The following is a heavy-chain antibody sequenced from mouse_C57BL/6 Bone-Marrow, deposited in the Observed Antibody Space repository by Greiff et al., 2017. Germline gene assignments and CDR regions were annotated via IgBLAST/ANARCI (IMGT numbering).Heavy chain of an antibody. CDR1: GYTITDYY. D-gene: IGHD2-5*01. Sequence: VKLQQSGPELVKPGASVKISCKASGYTITDYYMNWVKQSHGKSLEWIGDINPNNGGTRYNQKFKGKATLTVDKSSSTAYMELRSLTSEDSAVYYCARGGYSNLYWYFDVWGTGTTVTVSA. J-gene: IGHJ1*03. CDR3: ARGGYSNLYWYFDV. CDR2: INPNNGGT. V-gene: IGHV1-26*01.